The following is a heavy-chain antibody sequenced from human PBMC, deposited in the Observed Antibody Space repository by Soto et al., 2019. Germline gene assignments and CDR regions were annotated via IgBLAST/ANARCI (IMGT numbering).Heavy chain of an antibody. CDR3: ARGRYGDY. J-gene: IGHJ4*02. D-gene: IGHD1-1*01. CDR1: GYAFTTYG. V-gene: IGHV1-18*01. Sequence: QVHLVQSGAEVKKPGASVKVSCKGSGYAFTTYGITWVRQAPGQGLEWMGWCSAHNGNTNSAQKLQGRVTVTRDTSTSTAYMELRSLRSDGTAVYYCARGRYGDYGGEGAVVTVSS. CDR2: CSAHNGNT.